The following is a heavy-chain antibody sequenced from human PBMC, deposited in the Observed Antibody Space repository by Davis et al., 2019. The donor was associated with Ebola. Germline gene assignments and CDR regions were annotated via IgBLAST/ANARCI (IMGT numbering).Heavy chain of an antibody. Sequence: PGGSLRLSCAASGFTFSSYSMNWVRQAPGKGLEWVSYISSSSSTIYYADSVKGRFTISRDNAKNSLYLQMNSLRDEDTAVYYCARDRAITMVQGVIITGRIFPGYYYYGMDVWGQGTTVTVSS. J-gene: IGHJ6*02. CDR3: ARDRAITMVQGVIITGRIFPGYYYYGMDV. CDR1: GFTFSSYS. CDR2: ISSSSSTI. D-gene: IGHD3-10*01. V-gene: IGHV3-48*02.